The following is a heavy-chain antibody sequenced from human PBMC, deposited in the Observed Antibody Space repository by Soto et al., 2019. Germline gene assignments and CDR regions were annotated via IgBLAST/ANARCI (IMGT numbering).Heavy chain of an antibody. J-gene: IGHJ6*03. CDR3: AIGGGDYYYYYMDV. CDR2: MNPNSGNT. D-gene: IGHD3-16*01. CDR1: GYTLTSYD. V-gene: IGHV1-8*01. Sequence: GASVKVSCKASGYTLTSYDINWVRQATGQGLEWMGWMNPNSGNTGYAQKFQGRVTMTRNTSISTAYMELSSLRSEDTAVYYCAIGGGDYYYYYMDVWGKGTTVTVSS.